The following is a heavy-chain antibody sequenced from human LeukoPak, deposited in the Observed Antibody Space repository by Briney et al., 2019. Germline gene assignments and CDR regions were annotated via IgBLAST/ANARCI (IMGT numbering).Heavy chain of an antibody. J-gene: IGHJ4*02. D-gene: IGHD2-15*01. CDR3: ARTLRIQGIDY. Sequence: SETLSLTCTVYGGSFSGYYWSWIRQPPGKGLEWIGEINHSGSTNYNPSLKSRVTISVDTSKNQFSLKLSSVTAADTAVYYCARTLRIQGIDYWGPGTLVTVSS. CDR2: INHSGST. CDR1: GGSFSGYY. V-gene: IGHV4-34*01.